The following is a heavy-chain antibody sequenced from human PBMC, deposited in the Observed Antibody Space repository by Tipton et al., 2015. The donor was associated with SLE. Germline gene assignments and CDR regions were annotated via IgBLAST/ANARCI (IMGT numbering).Heavy chain of an antibody. Sequence: TLSLTCTVSGDSLGTYYWSWIRQPPGKGLEWIGYISDSGNTDYNPSLESRVTISVETSKDQFSLKVTSVTAADTAVYYCARQNGYFIRGFSYGAAVAGLLDHWGQGTLVTVSS. J-gene: IGHJ4*02. V-gene: IGHV4-59*01. D-gene: IGHD4/OR15-4a*01. CDR3: ARQNGYFIRGFSYGAAVAGLLDH. CDR2: ISDSGNT. CDR1: GDSLGTYY.